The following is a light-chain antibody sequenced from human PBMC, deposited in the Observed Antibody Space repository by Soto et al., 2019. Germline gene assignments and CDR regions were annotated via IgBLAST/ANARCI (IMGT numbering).Light chain of an antibody. CDR2: WAP. CDR1: QSVLYNSNNKNY. V-gene: IGKV4-1*01. CDR3: QQYLTTPLT. J-gene: IGKJ4*01. Sequence: DIVMTQSPDSLAVSLGEWATINCKSSQSVLYNSNNKNYLAWYQQKPGQPPKLLIYWAPTRESGVPDRFSGSGSGTDFTLTISSLQAEDVAVYFCQQYLTTPLTFGGGTKVEIK.